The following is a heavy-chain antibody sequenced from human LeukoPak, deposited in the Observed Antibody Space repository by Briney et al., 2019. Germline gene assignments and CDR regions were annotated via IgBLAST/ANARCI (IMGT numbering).Heavy chain of an antibody. Sequence: ASVKVSCKASGYTFTSYGISWVRQAPGQGLEWMGWISAYNGNTNYAQKLQGRVTMTTDTSTSTAYMELRSLRSDDTAVYYCARDKPLTGRGYYFDSWGQGTLVTVSS. V-gene: IGHV1-18*01. CDR3: ARDKPLTGRGYYFDS. D-gene: IGHD3-10*01. CDR1: GYTFTSYG. CDR2: ISAYNGNT. J-gene: IGHJ4*02.